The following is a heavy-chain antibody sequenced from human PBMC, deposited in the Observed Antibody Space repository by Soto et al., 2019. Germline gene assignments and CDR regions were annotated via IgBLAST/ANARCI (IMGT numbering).Heavy chain of an antibody. CDR3: ARDGLHRGGDYYDYFAY. V-gene: IGHV3-30-3*01. J-gene: IGHJ4*02. D-gene: IGHD2-21*01. Sequence: QVQLVESGGGVVQPGRSLRLSCAASGFTFSSYAMHWVRQAPGKGLEWVAVISYDGSNKYYADSVKGRFTISRDNSKNTLYLQVNSLRAEDTAVYYCARDGLHRGGDYYDYFAYWGQGTLVTVSS. CDR2: ISYDGSNK. CDR1: GFTFSSYA.